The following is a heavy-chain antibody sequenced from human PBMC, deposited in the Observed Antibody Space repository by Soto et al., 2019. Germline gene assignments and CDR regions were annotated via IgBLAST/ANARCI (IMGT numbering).Heavy chain of an antibody. Sequence: SETLSLTCTVSGGSISSSSYYWGWIRQPPGKGLEWIGSIYYSGSTYYNPSLKSRVTISVDTSKNQFSLKLSSVTAADTAVYYCASFYYYDSSGYDYWGQGTLVTVSS. D-gene: IGHD3-22*01. CDR2: IYYSGST. V-gene: IGHV4-39*01. CDR3: ASFYYYDSSGYDY. J-gene: IGHJ4*02. CDR1: GGSISSSSYY.